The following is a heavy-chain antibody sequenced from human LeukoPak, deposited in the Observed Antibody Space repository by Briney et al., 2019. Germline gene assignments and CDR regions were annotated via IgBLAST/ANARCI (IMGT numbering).Heavy chain of an antibody. J-gene: IGHJ4*02. CDR3: ARRRYYDSTGYNPTYYFDH. D-gene: IGHD3-22*01. Sequence: SETLSLTCTVSGDSVICSYWSWIRQAPGKGLEFIGYIYYSVDTDYNPSLKNRVTMSLDLSKKQFSLSLTSVTAADTAVYYCARRRYYDSTGYNPTYYFDHWGQGILVTVSP. CDR1: GDSVICSY. CDR2: IYYSVDT. V-gene: IGHV4-59*02.